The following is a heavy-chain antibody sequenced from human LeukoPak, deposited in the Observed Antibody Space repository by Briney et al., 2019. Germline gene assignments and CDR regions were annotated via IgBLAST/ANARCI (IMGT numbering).Heavy chain of an antibody. Sequence: HPGGSLRLSCAASGFTFSSYAMNWVRQAPGKGLAWVSAISASGGSTYYADSVKGRFTISRDNSKNTLYLQMNSLRAEDTAVYYCAKGRLGVTNWFDPWGQGTLVTVSS. V-gene: IGHV3-23*01. CDR3: AKGRLGVTNWFDP. J-gene: IGHJ5*02. CDR1: GFTFSSYA. CDR2: ISASGGST. D-gene: IGHD2-21*02.